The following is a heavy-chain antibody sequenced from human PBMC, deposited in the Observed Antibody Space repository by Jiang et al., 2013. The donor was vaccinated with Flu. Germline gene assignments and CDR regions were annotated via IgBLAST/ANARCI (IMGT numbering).Heavy chain of an antibody. D-gene: IGHD3-16*01. V-gene: IGHV2-70*04. CDR1: GFSLSTSGVR. J-gene: IGHJ4*02. CDR2: IDWDDDK. CDR3: ARIRPYHAAYVYFDY. Sequence: KPTQTLTLTCTFSGFSLSTSGVRVSWLRQPPGKALEWLARIDWDDDKRYNTSLKTRVTISKDTSKNQVVLTVADVDPADTATYFCARIRPYHAAYVYFDYWGQGILVTVSS.